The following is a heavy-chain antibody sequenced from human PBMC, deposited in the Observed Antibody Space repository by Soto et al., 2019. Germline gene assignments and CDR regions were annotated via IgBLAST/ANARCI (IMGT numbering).Heavy chain of an antibody. V-gene: IGHV4-59*01. J-gene: IGHJ6*02. Sequence: PSETLSLTCAVYGGSFSGYYWSWIRQPPGKGLEWIGYIYYSGSTNYNPSLKSRVTISVDTSKNQFSLKLSSVTAADTAVYYCATLRFLEWRDGMDVWGQGTTVTVSS. CDR2: IYYSGST. D-gene: IGHD3-3*01. CDR3: ATLRFLEWRDGMDV. CDR1: GGSFSGYY.